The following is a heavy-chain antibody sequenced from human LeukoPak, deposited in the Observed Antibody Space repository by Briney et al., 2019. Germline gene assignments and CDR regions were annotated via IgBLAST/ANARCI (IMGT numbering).Heavy chain of an antibody. CDR3: ARVHRVIAARPGWFDP. Sequence: GGSLRLSCAASGFTVSSNYMSWVRRAPGKGLEWVSVIYSGGSTYYADSVKGRFTISSDNSKNTLYLQMNSLRAEDTAVYYCARVHRVIAARPGWFDPWGQGTLVTVSS. CDR2: IYSGGST. CDR1: GFTVSSNY. J-gene: IGHJ5*02. D-gene: IGHD6-6*01. V-gene: IGHV3-53*01.